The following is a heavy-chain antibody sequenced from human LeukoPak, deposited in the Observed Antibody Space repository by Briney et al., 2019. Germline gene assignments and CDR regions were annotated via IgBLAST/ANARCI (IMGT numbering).Heavy chain of an antibody. CDR1: GFTFSSYA. V-gene: IGHV3-23*01. J-gene: IGHJ5*02. Sequence: PGGSLRLSCAASGFTFSSYAMSWVRQAPGKGLEWVSAISGSGGSTYYADSVKGRFTISRDNSKNTLYLQMNSLRAEDTAVYYCAKHGYCSGGSCSWFDPWGQGTLVTVSS. CDR3: AKHGYCSGGSCSWFDP. CDR2: ISGSGGST. D-gene: IGHD2-15*01.